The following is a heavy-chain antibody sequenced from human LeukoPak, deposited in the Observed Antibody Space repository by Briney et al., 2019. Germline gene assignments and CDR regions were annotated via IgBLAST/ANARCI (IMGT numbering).Heavy chain of an antibody. CDR2: IYYSGST. J-gene: IGHJ4*02. D-gene: IGHD5-12*01. CDR3: ARHPYSGYDFPLDY. CDR1: GGSISSSSYY. V-gene: IGHV4-39*01. Sequence: PSETLSLTCTVSGGSISSSSYYWGWIRQPPGKGLEWIGSIYYSGSTYYNPSLKSRVTISVDTSKNQFSLKLSSVTAADTAVYYCARHPYSGYDFPLDYWGQGTLVIVSS.